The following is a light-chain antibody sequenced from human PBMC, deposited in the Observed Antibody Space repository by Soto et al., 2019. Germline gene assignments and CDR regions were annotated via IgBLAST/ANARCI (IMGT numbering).Light chain of an antibody. V-gene: IGKV3-15*01. CDR1: QSVSSN. Sequence: EIVMTQSPSTLSASPGERATLSCRASQSVSSNLAWYQQKPGQAPRLLIYDASSRATGIPVRFSGSGSGTEFTLTISSLQSEDEAAYYCQHYCSNPWTFGQGTKVDI. CDR3: QHYCSNPWT. CDR2: DAS. J-gene: IGKJ1*01.